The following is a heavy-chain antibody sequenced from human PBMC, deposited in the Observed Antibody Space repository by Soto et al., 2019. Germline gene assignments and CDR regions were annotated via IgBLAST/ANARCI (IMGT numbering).Heavy chain of an antibody. CDR1: GGSVSSGSYY. V-gene: IGHV4-61*01. Sequence: SETLSLTCTVSGGSVSSGSYYWSWIRQPPGKGLEWIGYIYYSGSTNYNPSLKSRVTISVDTSKNQFSLKLSSVTAADTAVYYCARLACSSSSNWGQGTLVTVSS. J-gene: IGHJ4*02. D-gene: IGHD6-6*01. CDR2: IYYSGST. CDR3: ARLACSSSSN.